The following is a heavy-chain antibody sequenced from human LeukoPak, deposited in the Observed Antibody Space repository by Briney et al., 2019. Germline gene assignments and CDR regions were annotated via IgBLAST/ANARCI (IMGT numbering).Heavy chain of an antibody. CDR2: IYYSGST. Sequence: SETLSLTCTVSGGSISSYYWSWIRQPPGKGLEWIGYIYYSGSTNYNPSLKSRVTISVDTSKNQFSLKLSSVTAADTAVYYCAKDHDSSAYSAFDIWGQGTLVTVSS. J-gene: IGHJ3*02. V-gene: IGHV4-59*01. CDR3: AKDHDSSAYSAFDI. CDR1: GGSISSYY. D-gene: IGHD3-22*01.